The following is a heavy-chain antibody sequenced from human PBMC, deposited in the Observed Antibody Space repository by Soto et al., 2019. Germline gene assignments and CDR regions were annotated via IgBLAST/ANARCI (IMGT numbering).Heavy chain of an antibody. D-gene: IGHD6-19*01. CDR3: AKDKIEKWLVGVYYAY. J-gene: IGHJ4*02. Sequence: EVQLLESGGGLVQPGGSLRLSCAASGFTFSSHAMSWVRQAPGKGLEWVSATIDSGGRSYHADSVRGRFTISRDNSKNTLYLKMTRRRADDTAISYLAKDKIEKWLVGVYYAYWGQGALVTVSS. CDR2: TIDSGGRS. V-gene: IGHV3-23*01. CDR1: GFTFSSHA.